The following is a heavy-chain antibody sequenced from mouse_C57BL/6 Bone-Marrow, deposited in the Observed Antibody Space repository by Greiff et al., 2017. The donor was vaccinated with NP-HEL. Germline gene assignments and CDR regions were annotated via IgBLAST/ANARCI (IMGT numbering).Heavy chain of an antibody. Sequence: DVMLVESGGGLVQPGGSMKLSCVASGFTFSNYWMNWVRQSPEKGLEWGAQIRLKSDNYATHYAESVKGRFTISRDDSKSSVYLQMNNLRAEDTGIYYCTNVALGTYWGQGTLVTVSA. CDR3: TNVALGTY. J-gene: IGHJ3*01. D-gene: IGHD3-3*01. V-gene: IGHV6-3*01. CDR2: IRLKSDNYAT. CDR1: GFTFSNYW.